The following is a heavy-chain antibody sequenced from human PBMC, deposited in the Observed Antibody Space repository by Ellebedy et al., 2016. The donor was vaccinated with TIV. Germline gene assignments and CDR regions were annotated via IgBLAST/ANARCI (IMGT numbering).Heavy chain of an antibody. CDR1: GFTFTTYW. V-gene: IGHV3-7*03. Sequence: GESLKISCAASGFTFTTYWMSWVRQAPGKGLEWVANRNEVGSEKYYVASVKGRFTISRDNAQNSLYLHMNNLRAEDTAVYYCARDPNSPGDTGYGDYWGQGVVVTVST. D-gene: IGHD5-12*01. J-gene: IGHJ4*02. CDR2: RNEVGSEK. CDR3: ARDPNSPGDTGYGDY.